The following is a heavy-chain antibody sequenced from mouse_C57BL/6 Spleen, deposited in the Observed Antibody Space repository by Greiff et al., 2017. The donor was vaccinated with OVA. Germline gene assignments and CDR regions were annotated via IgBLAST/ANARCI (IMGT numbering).Heavy chain of an antibody. D-gene: IGHD1-1*01. J-gene: IGHJ1*03. CDR1: GFTFSSYA. CDR2: ISDGGSYT. Sequence: EVQLVESGGGLVKPGGSLKLSCAASGFTFSSYAMSWVRQTPEKRLEWVATISDGGSYTYYPDNVKGRFTISRDNAKNNLYLQMSHLKSEDTAMYYCASYYGSSPYWYFDVWGTGTTVTVSS. CDR3: ASYYGSSPYWYFDV. V-gene: IGHV5-4*01.